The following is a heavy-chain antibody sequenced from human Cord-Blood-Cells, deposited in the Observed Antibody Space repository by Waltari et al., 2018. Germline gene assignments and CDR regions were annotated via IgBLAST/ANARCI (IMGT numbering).Heavy chain of an antibody. Sequence: QVQLQESGPGLVKPSETLSLTCTVSGGSISSHYWSWIRRPPGKGLEWIGYIYYSGSTNYNPSLKSRVTISVDTSKNQFSLKLSSVTAADTAVYYCARVIAAAGLWYFDLWGRGTLVTVSS. CDR3: ARVIAAAGLWYFDL. V-gene: IGHV4-59*11. D-gene: IGHD6-13*01. J-gene: IGHJ2*01. CDR1: GGSISSHY. CDR2: IYYSGST.